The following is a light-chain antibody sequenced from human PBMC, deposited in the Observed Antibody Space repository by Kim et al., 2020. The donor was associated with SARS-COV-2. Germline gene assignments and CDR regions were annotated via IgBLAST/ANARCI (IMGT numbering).Light chain of an antibody. CDR3: QSYDSSLSVV. CDR1: SSNIGAGYD. V-gene: IGLV1-40*01. Sequence: GQRVNISCTGSSSNIGAGYDVHWYQQLPGTAPKLLIYGNSNRPSGVPDRFSGSKSGTSASLAITGLQAEDEADYYCQSYDSSLSVVFGGGTQLTVL. CDR2: GNS. J-gene: IGLJ2*01.